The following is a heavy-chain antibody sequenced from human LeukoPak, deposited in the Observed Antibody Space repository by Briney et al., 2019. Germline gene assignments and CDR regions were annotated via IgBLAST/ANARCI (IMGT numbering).Heavy chain of an antibody. CDR3: VRDRGDGYNQIDY. V-gene: IGHV3-74*01. CDR1: GFTFSSYW. D-gene: IGHD5-24*01. J-gene: IGHJ4*02. Sequence: GGSLRLSCAASGFTFSSYWMHWVRQAPGKGLVWVSRINSDGSSTSYADSVKGRFTISRDNAKNTLYLQMNSLRTEDTAVYYCVRDRGDGYNQIDYWGQGTLVTVSS. CDR2: INSDGSST.